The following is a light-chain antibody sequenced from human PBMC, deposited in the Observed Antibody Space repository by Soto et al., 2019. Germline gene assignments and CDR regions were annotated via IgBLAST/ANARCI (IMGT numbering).Light chain of an antibody. CDR1: QSISSW. CDR2: DAS. J-gene: IGKJ4*01. CDR3: QQYKSYSPLT. V-gene: IGKV1-5*01. Sequence: DIQMTQSPSTLSASVGDRVTITCRASQSISSWLAWYQQKPGKAPKLLIYDASSLESGAPSRFSGRRAGTEFTLTISSRQPDDFATFYCQQYKSYSPLTFGGGTTVEIK.